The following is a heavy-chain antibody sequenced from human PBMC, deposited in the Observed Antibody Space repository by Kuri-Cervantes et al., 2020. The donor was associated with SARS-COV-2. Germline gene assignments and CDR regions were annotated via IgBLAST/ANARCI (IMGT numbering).Heavy chain of an antibody. V-gene: IGHV4-59*08. CDR3: ASLWGNTRPFDY. D-gene: IGHD3-16*01. CDR1: GGSISSYY. J-gene: IGHJ4*02. CDR2: IYYTGST. Sequence: ESLKISCTVSGGSISSYYWSWIRQPPGKGLEWIGYIYYTGSTNHNPSLKSRVTISVDTSKNQFSLKLSSVTAADAAVYYCASLWGNTRPFDYWGQGTLVTVSS.